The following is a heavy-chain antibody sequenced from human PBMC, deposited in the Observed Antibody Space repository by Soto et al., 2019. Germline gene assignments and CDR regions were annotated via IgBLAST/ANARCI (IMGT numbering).Heavy chain of an antibody. CDR3: ARVSGSYYFDY. CDR2: TRNKANSYTT. J-gene: IGHJ4*02. D-gene: IGHD1-26*01. Sequence: EVQLVESGGGLVQPGGSLSLSCAASGFTFSDHYMDWVRQASGKGLEWVGRTRNKANSYTTEYAASVKGRFTISRDDSKNSLYLQMNSLNTEDTAVYYCARVSGSYYFDYWGQGTLVTVSS. V-gene: IGHV3-72*01. CDR1: GFTFSDHY.